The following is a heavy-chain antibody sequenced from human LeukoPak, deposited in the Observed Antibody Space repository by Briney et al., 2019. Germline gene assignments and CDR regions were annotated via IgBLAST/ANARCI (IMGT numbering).Heavy chain of an antibody. J-gene: IGHJ4*02. Sequence: GGSLRLSCAASGFTFSTYWMYWVRQAPGKGLEWVANIKQDGSHKYYVDSVKGRFTISRDNAKNSLYLQMNSLRVENTAVYYCVREEGYWGQGTLVTVSS. CDR3: VREEGY. CDR2: IKQDGSHK. CDR1: GFTFSTYW. V-gene: IGHV3-7*01.